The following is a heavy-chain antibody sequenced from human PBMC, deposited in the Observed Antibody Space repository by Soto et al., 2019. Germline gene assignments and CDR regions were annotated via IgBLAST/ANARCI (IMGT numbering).Heavy chain of an antibody. J-gene: IGHJ4*02. CDR1: GFTFSSYA. CDR2: ISGSGGST. Sequence: GGSLRLSCAASGFTFSSYAMSWVRQAPGKGLEWVSAISGSGGSTYYADSVKGRFTISRDNSKNTLYLQMNSLRAEDTGVLYCAKVIDYIWGSYRPYYFDYWGQGTLVTVSS. V-gene: IGHV3-23*01. CDR3: AKVIDYIWGSYRPYYFDY. D-gene: IGHD3-16*02.